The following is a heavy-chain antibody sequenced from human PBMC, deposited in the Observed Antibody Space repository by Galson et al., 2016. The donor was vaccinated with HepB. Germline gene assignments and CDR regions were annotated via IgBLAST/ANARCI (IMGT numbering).Heavy chain of an antibody. CDR3: GRDHSVVLTTAYNWFDP. V-gene: IGHV3-74*01. D-gene: IGHD4-23*01. CDR1: GFAFGSHW. CDR2: INSDGTIS. Sequence: SLRLSCAASGFAFGSHWMHWVRQVPGKGLVWVSRINSDGTISNYADSVKGRFTISRDNAKNTLYLQMNSLRVEDTAVYYCGRDHSVVLTTAYNWFDPGGQGTPVTVSS. J-gene: IGHJ5*02.